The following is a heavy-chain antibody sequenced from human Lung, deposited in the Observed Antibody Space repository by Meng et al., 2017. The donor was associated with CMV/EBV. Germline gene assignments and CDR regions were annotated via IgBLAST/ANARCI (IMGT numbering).Heavy chain of an antibody. Sequence: GGSLRLXXAAPGFTFSSYEMNWVRQAPGKGLEWVSYISSSGSTIYYADSVKGRFTISRDNAKNSLYLQMNSLRAEDTAVYYCARYCSSTSCPLGYDAFDIWGQGTXVTVAS. J-gene: IGHJ3*02. D-gene: IGHD2-2*01. CDR2: ISSSGSTI. CDR1: GFTFSSYE. V-gene: IGHV3-48*03. CDR3: ARYCSSTSCPLGYDAFDI.